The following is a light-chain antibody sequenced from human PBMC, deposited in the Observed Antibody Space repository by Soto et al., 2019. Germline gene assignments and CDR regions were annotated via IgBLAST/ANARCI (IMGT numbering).Light chain of an antibody. CDR2: AEF. Sequence: EIVMTHSPATLSVSPGERATLSCRASQSGNINLAWYQQKPGQAPRLLIYAEFTRATGIPDRFSGSGSETEFTLTMSNLEYEDFAVYYCQQYNNWLPITFGQGTRVEIK. CDR1: QSGNIN. CDR3: QQYNNWLPIT. V-gene: IGKV3-15*01. J-gene: IGKJ5*01.